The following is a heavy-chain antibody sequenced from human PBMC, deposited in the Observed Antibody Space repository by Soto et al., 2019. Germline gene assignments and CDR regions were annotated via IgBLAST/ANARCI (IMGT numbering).Heavy chain of an antibody. J-gene: IGHJ4*02. D-gene: IGHD6-19*01. V-gene: IGHV3-11*01. CDR1: GFSFSNYY. CDR3: ARSYSSGWEFDY. Sequence: GGSLRLACGASGFSFSNYYMSWILQAPGKGLEWVSYISSTGRTIYYADSVKGRFTVSRDNGQNSLSLKLNSPRVEDTAVYYCARSYSSGWEFDYWGQGTQVTVSS. CDR2: ISSTGRTI.